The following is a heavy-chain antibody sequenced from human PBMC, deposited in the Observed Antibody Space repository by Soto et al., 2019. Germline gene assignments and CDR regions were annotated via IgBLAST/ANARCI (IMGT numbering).Heavy chain of an antibody. Sequence: RGESLKISCKSSGYSFTNSWIGWVRQMPGKGLEWVGIIYPGDSQTRYSPSFQGQVTISADKSISSAYLQWSSLKASDTAMYYCARPKGYWGQGTVVTVSS. CDR1: GYSFTNSW. CDR2: IYPGDSQT. V-gene: IGHV5-51*01. J-gene: IGHJ4*02. CDR3: ARPKGY.